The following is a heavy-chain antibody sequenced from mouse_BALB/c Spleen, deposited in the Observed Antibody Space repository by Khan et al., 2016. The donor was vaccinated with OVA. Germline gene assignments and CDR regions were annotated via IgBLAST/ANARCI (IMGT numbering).Heavy chain of an antibody. D-gene: IGHD1-2*01. CDR3: ARRNYFGYTFAY. V-gene: IGHV1-77*01. CDR2: ISPGRGDT. CDR1: GYTFTDYY. Sequence: QVQLQQSGAELARPGASVKLSCKASGYTFTDYYINWVKQRTGQGLEWIGEISPGRGDTYYNERFKGKATLTADNSSSTAYMQLSSLPSEASAVYFCARRNYFGYTFAYWGQGTLVTVSA. J-gene: IGHJ3*01.